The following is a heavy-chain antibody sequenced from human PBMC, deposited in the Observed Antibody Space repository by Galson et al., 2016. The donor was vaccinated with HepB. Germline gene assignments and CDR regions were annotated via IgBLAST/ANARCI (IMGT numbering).Heavy chain of an antibody. V-gene: IGHV3-7*03. CDR3: ARVALDNSAFDY. Sequence: SLRLSCAASGFTFTKYWMTWVRQAPGKGLEWVANMKQDGSEIYYVGSVKGRFTISRDNAKNSLSLQMNSLRAEDTAVYYCARVALDNSAFDYWGQGTLVTVSS. D-gene: IGHD6-19*01. CDR2: MKQDGSEI. CDR1: GFTFTKYW. J-gene: IGHJ4*02.